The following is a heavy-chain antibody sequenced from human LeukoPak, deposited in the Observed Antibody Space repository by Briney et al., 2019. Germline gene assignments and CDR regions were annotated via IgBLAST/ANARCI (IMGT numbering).Heavy chain of an antibody. V-gene: IGHV3-23*01. CDR3: AKDPLWFGEPNLGYYFDY. CDR1: GFTFSSYA. CDR2: ISGSGGST. D-gene: IGHD3-10*01. J-gene: IGHJ4*02. Sequence: GGSLRLSCAASGFTFSSYAMSWVRQAPGKGLEWVSAISGSGGSTYYADSVKGRFTISRDNSKNTLYLQMNSLRAEDTAVYYCAKDPLWFGEPNLGYYFDYWGQGTLVTVSS.